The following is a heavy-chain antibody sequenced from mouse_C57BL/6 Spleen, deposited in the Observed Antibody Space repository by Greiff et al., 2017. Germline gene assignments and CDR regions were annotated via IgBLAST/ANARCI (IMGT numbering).Heavy chain of an antibody. CDR2: INPNNGGT. D-gene: IGHD1-1*01. Sequence: VQLKESGPELVKPGASVKIPCKASGYTFTDYNMDWVKQSHGKSLEWIGDINPNNGGTIYNQKFKGKATLTVDKSSSTAYMELRSLTSEDTAVYYCARSIYYGSSYDAMDYWGQGTSVTVSS. J-gene: IGHJ4*01. CDR3: ARSIYYGSSYDAMDY. CDR1: GYTFTDYN. V-gene: IGHV1-18*01.